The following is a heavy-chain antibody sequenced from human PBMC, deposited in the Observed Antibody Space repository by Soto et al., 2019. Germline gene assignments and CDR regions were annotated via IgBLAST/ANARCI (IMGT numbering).Heavy chain of an antibody. V-gene: IGHV1-3*01. CDR2: INAGNGNT. J-gene: IGHJ5*02. Sequence: ASVKVSCKASGYTFTSYAMHWVRQAPGQRLEWMGWINAGNGNTKYSQKFQGRVTITRDTSASTAYMELSSLRSEDTAVYYCARVYGSCYDSPCDWFDPWGQGTLVTVSS. D-gene: IGHD2-15*01. CDR1: GYTFTSYA. CDR3: ARVYGSCYDSPCDWFDP.